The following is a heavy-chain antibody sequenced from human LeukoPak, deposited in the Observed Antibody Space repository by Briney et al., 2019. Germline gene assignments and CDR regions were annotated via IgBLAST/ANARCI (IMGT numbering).Heavy chain of an antibody. J-gene: IGHJ6*03. CDR2: INSDGSST. D-gene: IGHD3-10*01. V-gene: IGHV3-74*01. Sequence: PGGSLRLSCAASGFTFSSYWMHWVRQAPGKGLVWVSRINSDGSSTSYADSVKGRFTISRDNAKNTLYLQMNSLRAEDTAVYYCARALWFGELTHYYYYMDVWGKGTTVTISS. CDR3: ARALWFGELTHYYYYMDV. CDR1: GFTFSSYW.